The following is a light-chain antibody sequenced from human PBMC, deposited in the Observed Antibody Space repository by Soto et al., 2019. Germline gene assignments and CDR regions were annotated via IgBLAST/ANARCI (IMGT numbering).Light chain of an antibody. CDR1: QTVSSVY. Sequence: EIVLTQSPGTLSLSPGERATLSWRTSQTVSSVYFAWYQQRPGQAPRLLFYDASTRATGIPDRFTCSGSGRDFILTISGLLPEDFATYHCQQLNTLPFTFGQGTRLEIK. CDR2: DAS. CDR3: QQLNTLPFT. V-gene: IGKV3D-20*02. J-gene: IGKJ5*01.